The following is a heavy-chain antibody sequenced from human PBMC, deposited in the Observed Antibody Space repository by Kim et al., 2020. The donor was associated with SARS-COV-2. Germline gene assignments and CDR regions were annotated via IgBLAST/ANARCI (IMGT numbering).Heavy chain of an antibody. D-gene: IGHD1-26*01. Sequence: SLKSRVTISVDTSKNQFSLKLSSVTAADTAVYYCARDGEVGGWDPDAFDIWGQGTMVTVSS. CDR3: ARDGEVGGWDPDAFDI. J-gene: IGHJ3*02. V-gene: IGHV4-59*01.